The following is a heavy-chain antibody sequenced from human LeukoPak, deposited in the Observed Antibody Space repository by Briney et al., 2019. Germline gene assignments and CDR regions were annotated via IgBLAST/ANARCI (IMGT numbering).Heavy chain of an antibody. D-gene: IGHD6-6*01. V-gene: IGHV1-24*01. CDR3: ARVHSSSPDYYYYYYMDV. CDR2: FDPEDGET. J-gene: IGHJ6*03. Sequence: ASVKVSCKVSGYTLTELSMHWVRQAPGKGLEWMGGFDPEDGETIYAQKFQGRVTMTEDTSTDTAYMELSSLRSEDTAVYYCARVHSSSPDYYYYYYMDVWGKGTTVTVSS. CDR1: GYTLTELS.